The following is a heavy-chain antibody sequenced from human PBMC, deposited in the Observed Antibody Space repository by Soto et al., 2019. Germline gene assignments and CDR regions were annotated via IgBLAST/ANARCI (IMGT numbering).Heavy chain of an antibody. J-gene: IGHJ4*02. Sequence: ASVKVSCXASGYIFTSYVMEWVRQAPGQRLEWMGWINAGNGNTKYSQKFQGRVTITRDTSANTAYMELSSLRSEDTAVYYCARSAPPIDYWGQGTLVTVSS. CDR3: ARSAPPIDY. CDR2: INAGNGNT. V-gene: IGHV1-3*01. CDR1: GYIFTSYV.